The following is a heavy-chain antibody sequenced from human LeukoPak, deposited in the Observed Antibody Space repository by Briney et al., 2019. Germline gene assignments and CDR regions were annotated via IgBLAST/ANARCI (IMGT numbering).Heavy chain of an antibody. D-gene: IGHD4-17*01. Sequence: GGSLRLSCAASGFTFNIAWMNWVRQAPGKGLEWVSAIGAGGGGTFYADSVKGRFTISRDNSKNTLYMQMNSLRAEDTAVYYCARPSKAYGDYDYWGQGTLVTVSS. J-gene: IGHJ4*02. CDR2: IGAGGGGT. V-gene: IGHV3-23*01. CDR3: ARPSKAYGDYDY. CDR1: GFTFNIAW.